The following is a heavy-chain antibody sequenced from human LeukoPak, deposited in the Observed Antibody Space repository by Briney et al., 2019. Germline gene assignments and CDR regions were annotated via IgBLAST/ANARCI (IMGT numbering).Heavy chain of an antibody. J-gene: IGHJ1*01. CDR2: ISGSGGST. CDR3: AKDVGYSSGWYGEYFQH. D-gene: IGHD6-19*01. V-gene: IGHV3-23*01. Sequence: GGSLRLSCAASGFTFSSYGMSWVRQAPGKGLEWVSAISGSGGSTYYADSVKGRFTISRDNSKNTLYLQMNSLRAEDTAVYYCAKDVGYSSGWYGEYFQHWGQGTLVTVSS. CDR1: GFTFSSYG.